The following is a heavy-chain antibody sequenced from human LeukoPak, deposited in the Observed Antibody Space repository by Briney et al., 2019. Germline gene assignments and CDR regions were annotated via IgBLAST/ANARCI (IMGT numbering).Heavy chain of an antibody. CDR2: IYPGDSDT. Sequence: GESLKISCKGSGYSFTSYWIGWVRPMPGKGLEWMGIIYPGDSDTRYSPSFQGQVTISADKSISTAYLQWSSLKASDTAMYYCARSTLTYYYDSSGYPLQNYFDYWGQGTLVTVSS. J-gene: IGHJ4*02. V-gene: IGHV5-51*01. CDR3: ARSTLTYYYDSSGYPLQNYFDY. CDR1: GYSFTSYW. D-gene: IGHD3-22*01.